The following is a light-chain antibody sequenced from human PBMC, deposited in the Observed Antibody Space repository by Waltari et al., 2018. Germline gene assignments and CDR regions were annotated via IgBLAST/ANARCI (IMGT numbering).Light chain of an antibody. CDR3: QSYDRDLNAVL. Sequence: QSVLTQPPSVSGAPGQSVTISCTGSSSNIGAGYDVHWYQQIPGSAPKALIYRGDRRPSGVRGRFSGSKSGSSASLSVTGLHVEDEAEYFCQSYDRDLNAVLFGGGTKLTVL. V-gene: IGLV1-40*01. CDR2: RGD. CDR1: SSNIGAGYD. J-gene: IGLJ2*01.